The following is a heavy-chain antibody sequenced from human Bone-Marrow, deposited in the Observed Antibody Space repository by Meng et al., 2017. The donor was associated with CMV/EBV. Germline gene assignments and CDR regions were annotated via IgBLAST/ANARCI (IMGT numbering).Heavy chain of an antibody. D-gene: IGHD5-24*01. CDR1: GFIFSDYY. CDR2: ITISGSTI. Sequence: GESLKISCAASGFIFSDYYMSWVRQAPGKGLEWVSYITISGSTIYYADSVKGRFTISRDNAKNSLYLQMNSLRAEDTAVYYCAREGDVEMATILDYWGQGPRVTGSS. J-gene: IGHJ4*02. V-gene: IGHV3-11*01. CDR3: AREGDVEMATILDY.